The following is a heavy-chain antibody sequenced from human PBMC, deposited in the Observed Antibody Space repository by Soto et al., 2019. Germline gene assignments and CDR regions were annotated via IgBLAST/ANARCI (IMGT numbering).Heavy chain of an antibody. CDR2: IIPIFGTA. CDR1: GGTFSSYA. J-gene: IGHJ6*02. V-gene: IGHV1-69*13. CDR3: ARREVAARPGSYYYYGMDV. D-gene: IGHD6-6*01. Sequence: SVKVSCKASGGTFSSYAISWVRQAPGQGLEWMGGIIPIFGTANYAQKFQGRVTITADESTSTAYMELSSLRSEDTAVYYCARREVAARPGSYYYYGMDVWGQGTTVTVSS.